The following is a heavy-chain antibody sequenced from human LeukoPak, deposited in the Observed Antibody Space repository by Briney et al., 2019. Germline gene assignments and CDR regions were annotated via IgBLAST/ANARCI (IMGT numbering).Heavy chain of an antibody. CDR3: ARDKGAKHLQYYYYGMDV. CDR1: GFTVSSNY. V-gene: IGHV3-66*01. D-gene: IGHD1-26*01. Sequence: SGGSLRLSCAASGFTVSSNYMSWVRQAPGKGLEWVSVIYSGGSTYYADSVKGRFTISRDNSKNTLYLQMNSLRAEDTAVYYCARDKGAKHLQYYYYGMDVWGQGTTVTVSS. J-gene: IGHJ6*02. CDR2: IYSGGST.